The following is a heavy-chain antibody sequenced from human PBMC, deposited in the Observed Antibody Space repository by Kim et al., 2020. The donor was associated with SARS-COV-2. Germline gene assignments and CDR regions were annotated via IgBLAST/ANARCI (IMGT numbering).Heavy chain of an antibody. CDR1: GFTFSSYA. V-gene: IGHV3-23*01. J-gene: IGHJ2*01. D-gene: IGHD3-22*01. CDR3: AKWGYYYDNPRAGYFDL. CDR2: ISGSGGST. Sequence: GGSLRLSCAASGFTFSSYAMSWVRQAPGKGLEWVSAISGSGGSTYYADSVKGRFTISRDNSKNTLYLQMNSLRAEDTAVYYCAKWGYYYDNPRAGYFDLWGRGTLVTVSS.